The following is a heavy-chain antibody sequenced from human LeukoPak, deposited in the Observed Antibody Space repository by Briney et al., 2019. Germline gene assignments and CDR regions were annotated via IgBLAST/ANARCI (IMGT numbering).Heavy chain of an antibody. J-gene: IGHJ4*02. Sequence: GGSLRLSCAASGFTFSSYAMSWVRQAPGKGLEWVSAISGSGGSTYYADSVKGRFTISRDNSKNTLYLQMNSLRAEDTAVYYCAREVFPAGSGSYHIDYWGQGTLVTVSS. V-gene: IGHV3-23*01. CDR2: ISGSGGST. D-gene: IGHD1-26*01. CDR3: AREVFPAGSGSYHIDY. CDR1: GFTFSSYA.